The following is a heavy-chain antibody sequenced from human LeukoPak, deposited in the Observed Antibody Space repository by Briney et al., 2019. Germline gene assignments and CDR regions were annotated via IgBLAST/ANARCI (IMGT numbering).Heavy chain of an antibody. CDR3: ARDRAFDI. V-gene: IGHV4-39*07. Sequence: SETLSLTCTVSGGSISSSSYYWGWIRQPPGKGLEWIGSIYYSGSTYYNPSLKSRVTISVDTSKNQFSLKLSSVTAADTAVYYCARDRAFDIWGQGTMVTVSS. CDR1: GGSISSSSYY. CDR2: IYYSGST. J-gene: IGHJ3*02.